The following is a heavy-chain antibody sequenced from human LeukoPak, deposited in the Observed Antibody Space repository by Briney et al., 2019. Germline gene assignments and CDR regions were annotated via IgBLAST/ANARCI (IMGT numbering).Heavy chain of an antibody. CDR1: GFTFSSYW. V-gene: IGHV3-7*01. CDR2: IKQDGSEK. D-gene: IGHD3-22*01. CDR3: ARDYNYYDSSGSHHFDY. Sequence: PGGSLRLSCAASGFTFSSYWMSWVRQAPGKGLGWVANIKQDGSEKYYVDSVKGRFTISRDNAKNSLYLQMNSLRAEDTAVYYCARDYNYYDSSGSHHFDYWGQGTLVTVSS. J-gene: IGHJ4*02.